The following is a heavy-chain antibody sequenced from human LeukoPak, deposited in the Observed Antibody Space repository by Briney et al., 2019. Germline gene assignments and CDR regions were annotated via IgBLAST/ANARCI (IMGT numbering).Heavy chain of an antibody. CDR2: ISGSGGST. Sequence: HPGGSLRLSCAASGFTFSSYAMSWVRQAPGKGLEWVSAISGSGGSTHHADSVKGRFTISRDNSKNTLYLQMNSLRAEDTAVYYCAKDRSRYSYGLNDYWGQGTLVTVSS. D-gene: IGHD5-18*01. V-gene: IGHV3-23*01. J-gene: IGHJ4*02. CDR3: AKDRSRYSYGLNDY. CDR1: GFTFSSYA.